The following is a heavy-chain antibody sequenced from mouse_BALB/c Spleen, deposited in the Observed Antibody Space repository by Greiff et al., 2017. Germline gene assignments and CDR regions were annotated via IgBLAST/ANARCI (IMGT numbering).Heavy chain of an antibody. J-gene: IGHJ3*01. V-gene: IGHV7-3*02. Sequence: EVQGVESGGGLVQPGGSLRLSCATSGFTFTDYYMSWVRQPPGKALEWLGFIRNKANGYTTEYSASVKGRFTISRDNSQSILYLQMNTLRAEDSATYYCARDGNLAYWGQGTLVTVSA. CDR2: IRNKANGYTT. CDR1: GFTFTDYY. CDR3: ARDGNLAY. D-gene: IGHD2-1*01.